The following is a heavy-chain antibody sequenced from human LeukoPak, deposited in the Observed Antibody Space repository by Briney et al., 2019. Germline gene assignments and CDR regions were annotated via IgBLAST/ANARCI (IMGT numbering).Heavy chain of an antibody. D-gene: IGHD2-21*02. Sequence: TSVKVSCKASGFTFTSSAMQWVRQARGQRLEWIGWIVVGSGNTNYAQKFQERVTITRDMSTSTAYMELSSLRSEDTAVYYCAAPSYCGGDCGSYYYYGMDVWGQGTTVTVS. CDR2: IVVGSGNT. CDR3: AAPSYCGGDCGSYYYYGMDV. V-gene: IGHV1-58*02. J-gene: IGHJ6*02. CDR1: GFTFTSSA.